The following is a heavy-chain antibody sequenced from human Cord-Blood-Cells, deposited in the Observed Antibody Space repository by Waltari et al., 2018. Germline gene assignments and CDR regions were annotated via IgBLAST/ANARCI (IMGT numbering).Heavy chain of an antibody. V-gene: IGHV3-30*18. CDR1: GFTFSSYG. CDR2: ISYDGSNK. J-gene: IGHJ4*02. CDR3: AKSGENWGMDY. Sequence: SGFTFSSYGMHWVRQAPGKGLEWVAVISYDGSNKYYADSVKGRFTISRDNSKNTLYLQMNSLRAEDTAVYYCAKSGENWGMDYWGQGTLVTVSS. D-gene: IGHD7-27*01.